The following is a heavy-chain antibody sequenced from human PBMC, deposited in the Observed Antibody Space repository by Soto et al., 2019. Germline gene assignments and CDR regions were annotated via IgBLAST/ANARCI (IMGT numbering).Heavy chain of an antibody. J-gene: IGHJ6*02. D-gene: IGHD3-22*01. V-gene: IGHV3-30*18. CDR1: GFSLSNNG. CDR2: ISYDGNNK. CDR3: AKGGSGNYLTYYYYYGMDV. Sequence: GGSLRLSCAASGFSLSNNGMHWVRQAPGKGLEWVAVISYDGNNKYYADSVKGRFTISRDNSKNTVYLEMNNLRAEDTAMYYCAKGGSGNYLTYYYYYGMDVWGLGXMVTVSS.